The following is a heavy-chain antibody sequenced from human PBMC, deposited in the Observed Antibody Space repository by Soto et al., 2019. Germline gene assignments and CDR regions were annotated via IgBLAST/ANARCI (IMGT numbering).Heavy chain of an antibody. D-gene: IGHD6-13*01. CDR1: GGTFSSYA. Sequence: QVQLVQSGAEVKKPGSSVKVSCKASGGTFSSYAISWVRQAPGQGLEWLGGIIPIFGTANYAQKFQGRVTITADEATSTAYMELSSLRSEDTAVYYCARGYSSTGYPGWYFDLWGRGTLVTVSS. J-gene: IGHJ2*01. CDR2: IIPIFGTA. CDR3: ARGYSSTGYPGWYFDL. V-gene: IGHV1-69*01.